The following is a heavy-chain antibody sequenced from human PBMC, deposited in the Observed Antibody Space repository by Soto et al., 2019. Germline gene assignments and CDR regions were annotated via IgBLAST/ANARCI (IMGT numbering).Heavy chain of an antibody. V-gene: IGHV1-24*01. J-gene: IGHJ6*02. CDR3: ATVQKHPAEYEAEVSSSWASPLSYGMDV. Sequence: GASVKVSCKVSGCTLTELSMHWVRQAPGKGLEWMGGFDPEDGETIYAQKFQGRVTMTEDTSTDTAYMELSSLRSEDTAVYYCATVQKHPAEYEAEVSSSWASPLSYGMDVWGQGTTVTVS. CDR2: FDPEDGET. CDR1: GCTLTELS. D-gene: IGHD6-13*01.